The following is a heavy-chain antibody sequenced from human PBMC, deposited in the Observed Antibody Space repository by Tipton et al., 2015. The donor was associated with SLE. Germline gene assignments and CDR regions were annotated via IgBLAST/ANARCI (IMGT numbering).Heavy chain of an antibody. V-gene: IGHV4-34*01. CDR2: INHSGST. Sequence: TLSLTCAVYGGSFSGYYWSWIRQPPGKGLEWIGEINHSGSTNYNPSLKSRVTISVDTSKNQFSLKLSSVTAADTAVYYCARDRPDYYFDYWGQGTLVTVSS. CDR1: GGSFSGYY. D-gene: IGHD1-14*01. J-gene: IGHJ4*02. CDR3: ARDRPDYYFDY.